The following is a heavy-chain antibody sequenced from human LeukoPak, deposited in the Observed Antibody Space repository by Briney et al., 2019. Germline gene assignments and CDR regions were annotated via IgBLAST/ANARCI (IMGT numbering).Heavy chain of an antibody. J-gene: IGHJ5*02. D-gene: IGHD3-16*02. V-gene: IGHV4-39*01. CDR3: ARPLSVTFGGVIDPWFDP. CDR1: GGSISSSSYY. CDR2: IYYSGST. Sequence: SETLSLTCTVSGGSISSSSYYWGWIRQPPGKGLEWIGSIYYSGSTYYSPSLKSRVTISLDTSKNQFSLKLSSVTAADTAVYYCARPLSVTFGGVIDPWFDPWGQGTLVTVSS.